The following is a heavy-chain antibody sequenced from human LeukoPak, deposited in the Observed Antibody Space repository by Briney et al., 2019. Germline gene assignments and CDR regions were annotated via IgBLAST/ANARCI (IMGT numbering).Heavy chain of an antibody. Sequence: GGSLRLSCAASGFTFDDYAMHWVRQAPGKGLEWVSGISWNSGSIGYADSVKGRFTISRDNAKNSLYLQMNSLRAEDTALYYCAKDISPRGVIYSNWFDPWGQGTLVTVSS. V-gene: IGHV3-9*01. CDR3: AKDISPRGVIYSNWFDP. CDR2: ISWNSGSI. J-gene: IGHJ5*02. D-gene: IGHD3-10*01. CDR1: GFTFDDYA.